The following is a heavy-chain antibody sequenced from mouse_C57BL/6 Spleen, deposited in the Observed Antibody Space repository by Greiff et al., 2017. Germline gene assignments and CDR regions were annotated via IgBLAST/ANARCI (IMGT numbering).Heavy chain of an antibody. CDR3: ARESPTGTPFAY. Sequence: VQLQQSGAELARPGASVKMSCKASGYTFTSYTMHWVKQRPGQGLEWIGYINPSSGYTKYNQKFKDKATLTADKSSSTAYMRLSSLTSEDSAVYYCARESPTGTPFAYWGQGTLVTVSA. CDR2: INPSSGYT. CDR1: GYTFTSYT. V-gene: IGHV1-4*01. D-gene: IGHD4-1*02. J-gene: IGHJ3*01.